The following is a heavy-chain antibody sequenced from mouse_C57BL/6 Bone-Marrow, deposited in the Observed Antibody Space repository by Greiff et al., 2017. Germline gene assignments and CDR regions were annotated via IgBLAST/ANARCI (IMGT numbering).Heavy chain of an antibody. D-gene: IGHD1-1*01. Sequence: QVQLQQSGAELMKPGASVKLSCKATGYTFTGYWIEWVKQRPGHGLAWIGEILPGIGSTNYNENLKGKATFTADPSSNTAYMQLSSLTTEDSAIYYCTTVVATRAMDYWGQGTSVTVSS. CDR1: GYTFTGYW. CDR3: TTVVATRAMDY. V-gene: IGHV1-9*01. CDR2: ILPGIGST. J-gene: IGHJ4*01.